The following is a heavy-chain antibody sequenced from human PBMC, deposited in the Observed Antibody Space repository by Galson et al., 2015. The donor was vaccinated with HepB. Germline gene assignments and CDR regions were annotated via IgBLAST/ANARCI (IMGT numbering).Heavy chain of an antibody. Sequence: SLRLSCAASDSTFSSYTMNWVRQTPGKGLQWISYISTNGATIHYADSVKGRFTIARNNAKNTMWRQMNSLRAEDTAVYYCATTKFGSGAYWTFDIWGQGTLVTVSS. J-gene: IGHJ3*02. CDR1: DSTFSSYT. CDR2: ISTNGATI. CDR3: ATTKFGSGAYWTFDI. D-gene: IGHD4/OR15-4a*01. V-gene: IGHV3-48*04.